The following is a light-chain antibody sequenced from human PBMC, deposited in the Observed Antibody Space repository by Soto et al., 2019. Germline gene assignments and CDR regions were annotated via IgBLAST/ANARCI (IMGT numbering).Light chain of an antibody. CDR1: QSVTSSY. J-gene: IGKJ1*01. Sequence: IVLAQSPGTLSLSPGERATLSCKAIQSVTSSYLAWYQQKPGQAPRLLIYAASSRATGIPDRFRGSGSGTDFTLTISALQSEDFAVYYCQHYNNWPPWTFGQGTKVDI. CDR2: AAS. CDR3: QHYNNWPPWT. V-gene: IGKV3-20*01.